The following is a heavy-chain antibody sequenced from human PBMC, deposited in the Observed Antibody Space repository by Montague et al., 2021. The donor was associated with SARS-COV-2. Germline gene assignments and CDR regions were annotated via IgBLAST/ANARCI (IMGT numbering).Heavy chain of an antibody. CDR1: GFTVSTFD. V-gene: IGHV3-23*03. Sequence: SLRLSCAASGFTVSTFDMTWVRQAPGKGLECVSVILSGGRTFYAASVKGRFTISRDNSKNTLYLQMHSLRAEDTAVYYCTRGLYAAYHWGQGTLVTVSS. D-gene: IGHD2/OR15-2a*01. J-gene: IGHJ4*02. CDR2: ILSGGRT. CDR3: TRGLYAAYH.